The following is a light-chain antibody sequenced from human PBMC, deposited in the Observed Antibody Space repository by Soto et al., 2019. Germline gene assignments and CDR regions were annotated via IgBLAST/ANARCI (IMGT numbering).Light chain of an antibody. CDR2: NNH. CDR3: ASWDDSLSGVL. CDR1: SSNIGSNP. Sequence: QSVLTKSPSASGTPGQRVTISCSGSSSNIGSNPVHWYQQLPGSAPKLLIHNNHQRPAGVPDRFSASKSGTSASLAIGGLQSEDEADYYCASWDDSLSGVLFGGGTKVTVL. J-gene: IGLJ2*01. V-gene: IGLV1-44*01.